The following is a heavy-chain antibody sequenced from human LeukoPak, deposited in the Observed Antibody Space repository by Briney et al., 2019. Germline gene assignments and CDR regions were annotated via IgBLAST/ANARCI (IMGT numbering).Heavy chain of an antibody. Sequence: PSETXSLTCXXSGGSISSYYWSWIRQPAGKGLEWIGRIYTSGSTNYNPSLKSRVTMSVDTSKNQFSLKLSSVTAADTAVYYCARSGQQLVFWWFDPXXQGXL. J-gene: IGHJ5*02. D-gene: IGHD6-13*01. CDR1: GGSISSYY. CDR3: ARSGQQLVFWWFDP. CDR2: IYTSGST. V-gene: IGHV4-4*07.